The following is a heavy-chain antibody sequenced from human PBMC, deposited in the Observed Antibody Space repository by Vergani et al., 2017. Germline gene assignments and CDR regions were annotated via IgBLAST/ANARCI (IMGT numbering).Heavy chain of an antibody. Sequence: QVQLVQSGAEVKKPGSSVKVSCKASGGSFSNYAVSWVRQAPGQGLEWMGRVIPIYKMTSYAQMFQDRLTLTADDSTATGYMELSGLRPDDTAVYFCSHGFEEWGTSRGVLDFWGQGTLVTVSS. CDR1: GGSFSNYA. CDR3: SHGFEEWGTSRGVLDF. J-gene: IGHJ4*02. D-gene: IGHD3-16*01. V-gene: IGHV1-69*13. CDR2: VIPIYKMT.